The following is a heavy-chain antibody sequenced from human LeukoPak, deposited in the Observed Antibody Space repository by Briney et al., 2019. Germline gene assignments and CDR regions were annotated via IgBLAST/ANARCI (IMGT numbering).Heavy chain of an antibody. J-gene: IGHJ4*02. V-gene: IGHV1-8*02. CDR3: ARALTMVRGVILGY. D-gene: IGHD3-10*01. CDR2: MNPNSGNT. Sequence: ASVKVSCKASGYTFTGYYMHWVRQAPGQGLEWMGWMNPNSGNTGYAQKFQGRVTMTRNTSISTAYMELSSLRSEDTAVYYCARALTMVRGVILGYWGQGTLVTVSS. CDR1: GYTFTGYY.